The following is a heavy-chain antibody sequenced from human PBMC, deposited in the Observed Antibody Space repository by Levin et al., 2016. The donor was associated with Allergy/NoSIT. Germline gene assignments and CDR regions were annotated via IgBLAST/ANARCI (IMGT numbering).Heavy chain of an antibody. J-gene: IGHJ6*02. CDR3: ARGLDMTHYYYYGMDV. CDR2: INPSGGST. V-gene: IGHV1-46*01. Sequence: VRQMPGKGLEWMGIINPSGGSTSYAQKFQGRVTMTRDTSTSTVYMELSSLRSEDTAVYYCARGLDMTHYYYYGMDVWGQGTTVTVSS. D-gene: IGHD2-21*02.